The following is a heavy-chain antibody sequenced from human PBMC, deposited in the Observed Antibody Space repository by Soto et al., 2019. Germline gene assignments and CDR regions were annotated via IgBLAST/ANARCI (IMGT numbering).Heavy chain of an antibody. CDR1: GYSFSNYW. J-gene: IGHJ3*02. CDR2: IYPGDSDA. D-gene: IGHD6-19*01. Sequence: PGESLKISCKVSGYSFSNYWVAWVRQMPGKGLEWMGIIYPGDSDARYSPSFAGQVTISVDKSITTAYLHWSSLEASDSAVYYCARQGDMAATPADAFDIWGQGTLVTVSS. V-gene: IGHV5-51*01. CDR3: ARQGDMAATPADAFDI.